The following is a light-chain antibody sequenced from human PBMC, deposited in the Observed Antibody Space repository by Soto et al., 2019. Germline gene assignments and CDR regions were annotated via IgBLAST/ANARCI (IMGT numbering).Light chain of an antibody. V-gene: IGLV2-11*01. Sequence: QSVLTQPRSVSGSPGQSVTISCTGTSSDIGGYNYVSWYQQHPGKAPKLIIYDVSKRPSGVPDRFSGSKSGNTASLTISGLQADDEADYYCCSYAGSYPYVFGSGTKVTVL. CDR3: CSYAGSYPYV. J-gene: IGLJ1*01. CDR1: SSDIGGYNY. CDR2: DVS.